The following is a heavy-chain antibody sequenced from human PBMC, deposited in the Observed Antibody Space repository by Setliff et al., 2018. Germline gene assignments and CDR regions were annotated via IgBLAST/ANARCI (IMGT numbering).Heavy chain of an antibody. D-gene: IGHD6-19*01. J-gene: IGHJ4*02. CDR1: GGSISSSSYY. CDR3: AARGFIAVAGTTPDY. V-gene: IGHV4-39*01. CDR2: IYYSGST. Sequence: SETLSLTCTVSGGSISSSSYYWGWIRQPPGKGLEWIGSIYYSGSTYYNPSRKSRVTISVDTSKNQFSLKLSSVTAADTAVYYCAARGFIAVAGTTPDYWGQGTLVTVSS.